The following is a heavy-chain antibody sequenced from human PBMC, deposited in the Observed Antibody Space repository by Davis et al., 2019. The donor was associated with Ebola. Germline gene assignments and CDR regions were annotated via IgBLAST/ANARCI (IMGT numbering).Heavy chain of an antibody. D-gene: IGHD4/OR15-4a*01. V-gene: IGHV1-69*06. J-gene: IGHJ6*02. CDR3: AEGKVPYYYYYGMDV. Sequence: SVKVSCKASGGTFSSYAISWVRQAPGQGLEWMGGIIPIFGTANYAQKFQGRVTITADKSTSTAYMELSSLRSEDTAMYYCAEGKVPYYYYYGMDVWGQGTTVTVSS. CDR2: IIPIFGTA. CDR1: GGTFSSYA.